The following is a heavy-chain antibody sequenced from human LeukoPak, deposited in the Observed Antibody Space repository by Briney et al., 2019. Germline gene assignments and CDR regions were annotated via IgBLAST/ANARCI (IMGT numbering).Heavy chain of an antibody. Sequence: GGSLRLSCAASGFTFSSYWMSWVRQAPGKGLEWVANIKQDGSEKYYVDSVKGRFTISRDNAKNSLYLQMNSLRAEDTAVYYCARVGGRGGSYHGAFDIWGQGTMVTVSS. D-gene: IGHD1-26*01. V-gene: IGHV3-7*01. CDR1: GFTFSSYW. CDR2: IKQDGSEK. CDR3: ARVGGRGGSYHGAFDI. J-gene: IGHJ3*02.